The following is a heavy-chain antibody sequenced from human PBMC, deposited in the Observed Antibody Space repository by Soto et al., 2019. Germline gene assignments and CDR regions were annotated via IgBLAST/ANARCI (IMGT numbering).Heavy chain of an antibody. CDR2: MNPNSGNT. Sequence: ASVQVSFKASGYPFTSYAMNWVRQATGQGLEWIGWMNPNSGNTRYAQKFHVRVTMTTNTSISTAYMDLSRLRSEDTALYYCARGGVAGHLGYWGQGTLVTVSS. CDR1: GYPFTSYA. D-gene: IGHD6-19*01. V-gene: IGHV1-8*01. J-gene: IGHJ4*02. CDR3: ARGGVAGHLGY.